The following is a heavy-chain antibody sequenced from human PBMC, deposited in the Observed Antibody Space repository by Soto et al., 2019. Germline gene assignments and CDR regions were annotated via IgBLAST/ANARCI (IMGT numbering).Heavy chain of an antibody. V-gene: IGHV1-2*02. Sequence: ASVKFSCKASGYTFSGYYVHWVRQAPGQGLEWMGWINPDSDGTIYAQKFQGRVTMTRDTSISTAYMELSSLRLDDTAMYYCATTGNYGSGTSFRVDYWGQGTLVTVSS. D-gene: IGHD3-10*01. CDR3: ATTGNYGSGTSFRVDY. CDR2: INPDSDGT. J-gene: IGHJ4*02. CDR1: GYTFSGYY.